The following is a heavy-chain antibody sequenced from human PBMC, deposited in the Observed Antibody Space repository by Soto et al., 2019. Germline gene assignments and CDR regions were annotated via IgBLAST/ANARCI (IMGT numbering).Heavy chain of an antibody. CDR2: MNPNSGNT. J-gene: IGHJ6*02. D-gene: IGHD3-22*01. CDR3: ARDAYDSSGYSYYYYYGMDV. CDR1: GYTFTSYD. Sequence: QVQLVQSGAEVKKPGASVKVSCKASGYTFTSYDINWVRQATGQGLEWMGWMNPNSGNTGYAQKFQGRVTMTRNTYISTAYMELSSLISEDTAVYYCARDAYDSSGYSYYYYYGMDVWGQGTTVTVSS. V-gene: IGHV1-8*01.